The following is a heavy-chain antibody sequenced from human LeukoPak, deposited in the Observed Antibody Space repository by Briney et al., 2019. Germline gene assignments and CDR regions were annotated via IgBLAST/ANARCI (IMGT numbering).Heavy chain of an antibody. D-gene: IGHD3-10*01. CDR2: ISGSGGST. CDR3: AKAGTYGSGPI. V-gene: IGHV3-23*01. J-gene: IGHJ3*02. CDR1: GFTFSSYA. Sequence: GGSLRLSCAASGFTFSSYAMSWVRQAPGKGLEWVSAISGSGGSTYYADSVKGRFTISRDNAKNSLYLQMNSLRAEDTALYYCAKAGTYGSGPIWGQGTMVTVSS.